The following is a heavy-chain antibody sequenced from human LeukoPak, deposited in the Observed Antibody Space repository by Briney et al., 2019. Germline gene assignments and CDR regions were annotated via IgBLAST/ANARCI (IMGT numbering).Heavy chain of an antibody. V-gene: IGHV4-61*02. CDR3: ARVYFASPSEIDY. CDR1: GGSISSGSYY. CDR2: IYTSGST. J-gene: IGHJ4*02. D-gene: IGHD2-8*01. Sequence: PSETLSLTCSVSGGSISSGSYYWSWIRQPAGKGLEWIGRIYTSGSTNYNPSLKSRVTISVDTSKNQFSLKLSSVTAADTAVYYCARVYFASPSEIDYWGQGTLVTVSS.